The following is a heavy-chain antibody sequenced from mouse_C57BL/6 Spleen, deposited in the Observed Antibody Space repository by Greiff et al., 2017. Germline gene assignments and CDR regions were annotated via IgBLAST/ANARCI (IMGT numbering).Heavy chain of an antibody. Sequence: EVKLQESGPGLVKPSQSLSLTCSVTGYSITSGYYWNWIRQFPGNKLEWMGYISYDGSNNYNPSLKNRISITRDTSKNQFFLKLNSVTTEDTATYYCARVGYYGSLWYFDVWGTGTTVTVSS. J-gene: IGHJ1*03. V-gene: IGHV3-6*01. CDR1: GYSITSGYY. CDR2: ISYDGSN. D-gene: IGHD1-1*01. CDR3: ARVGYYGSLWYFDV.